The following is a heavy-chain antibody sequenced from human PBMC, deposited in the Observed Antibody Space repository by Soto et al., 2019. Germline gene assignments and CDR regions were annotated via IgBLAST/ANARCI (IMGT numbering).Heavy chain of an antibody. J-gene: IGHJ5*02. CDR1: GGSFSGYY. CDR2: INHSGST. D-gene: IGHD3-10*01. CDR3: ARERGLLLWFGEYNWFDP. V-gene: IGHV4-34*01. Sequence: QVQLQQWGAGLLKPSETLSLTCAVYGGSFSGYYWSWIRQPPGKGLEWIGEINHSGSTNYNPSLKRRVTISVDTSKNQFSLKLSSVTAADTAVYYCARERGLLLWFGEYNWFDPWGQGTLVTVSS.